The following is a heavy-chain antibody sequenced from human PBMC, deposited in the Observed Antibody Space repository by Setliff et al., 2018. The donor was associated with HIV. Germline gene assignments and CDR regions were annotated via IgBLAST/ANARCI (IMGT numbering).Heavy chain of an antibody. Sequence: LSLSCVDSGIMFRSYWMGWVRQAPGKGLEWVSSISSRGTDTYYADSVKGRFTISRDNARNSLYLQMSSLTAEDTGLYYCAKERWGPPVEFRGQGTLVTVSS. J-gene: IGHJ4*02. CDR2: ISSRGTDT. CDR1: GIMFRSYW. V-gene: IGHV3-21*06. CDR3: AKERWGPPVEF. D-gene: IGHD2-15*01.